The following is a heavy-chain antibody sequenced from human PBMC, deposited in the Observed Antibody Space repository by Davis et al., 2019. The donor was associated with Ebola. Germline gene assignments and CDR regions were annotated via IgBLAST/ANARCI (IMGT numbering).Heavy chain of an antibody. Sequence: GESLKISCAASGFTFSSYGMHWVRQAPGKGLEWVSYISSSSSTIYYADSVKGRFTISRDNAKNSLYLQMNSLRDEDTAVYYCARDSIPITMIVVVTDYYYYGMDVWGKGTTVTVSS. CDR2: ISSSSSTI. CDR1: GFTFSSYG. J-gene: IGHJ6*04. CDR3: ARDSIPITMIVVVTDYYYYGMDV. D-gene: IGHD3-22*01. V-gene: IGHV3-48*02.